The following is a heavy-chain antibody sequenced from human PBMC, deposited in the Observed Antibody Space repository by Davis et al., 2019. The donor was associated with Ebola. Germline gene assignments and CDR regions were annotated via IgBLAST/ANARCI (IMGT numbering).Heavy chain of an antibody. CDR3: ARDNYDFWSGYYTANYYYFYGMDV. CDR1: GFTFSSYS. Sequence: GGSLRLSCAASGFTFSSYSMNWVRQAPGKGLEWVSSISSSSSYIYYADSVKGRFTISRDNAKNSLYLQMNSLRAEDTAVYYCARDNYDFWSGYYTANYYYFYGMDVWGQGTTVTVSS. D-gene: IGHD3-3*01. CDR2: ISSSSSYI. V-gene: IGHV3-21*01. J-gene: IGHJ6*02.